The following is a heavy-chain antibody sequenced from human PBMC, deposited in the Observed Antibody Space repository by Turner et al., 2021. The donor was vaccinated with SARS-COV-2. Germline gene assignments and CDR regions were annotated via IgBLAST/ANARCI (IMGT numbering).Heavy chain of an antibody. CDR2: IYYSGST. D-gene: IGHD5-18*01. Sequence: QLQLQESGPGLVKPSETLSLTCTVSGGSISSSSYYWGWIRQPPGKGLEWIGSIYYSGSTYYNQSLKSRVTISVDTSKNQFSLKLSSVTAADTAVYYCARGGGYSYGALDYWGQGTLVTVSS. CDR1: GGSISSSSYY. CDR3: ARGGGYSYGALDY. J-gene: IGHJ4*02. V-gene: IGHV4-39*01.